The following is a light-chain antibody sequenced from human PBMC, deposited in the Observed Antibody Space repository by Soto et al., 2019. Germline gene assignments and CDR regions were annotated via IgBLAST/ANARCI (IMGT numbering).Light chain of an antibody. Sequence: ETVVTQSPSTLSVSPGERATLSCRASQSVSSHLAWYQQKPGQAPRLLIYGASTRATGIPSRFSGSGSGTEFTLTIRSLQSEDSAVYYCQKFDKWPWTFGQGTKVEIK. V-gene: IGKV3-15*01. J-gene: IGKJ1*01. CDR3: QKFDKWPWT. CDR1: QSVSSH. CDR2: GAS.